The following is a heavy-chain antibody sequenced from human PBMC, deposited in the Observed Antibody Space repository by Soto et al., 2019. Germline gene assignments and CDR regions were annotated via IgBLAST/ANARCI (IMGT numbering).Heavy chain of an antibody. J-gene: IGHJ4*02. D-gene: IGHD2-21*02. Sequence: LVESGGGLVYPEGSLRLSCVASGFSFSDYSMNWVRQAPGKGLQWVSYISSSSDNTYYADSVKGRFTVSRDNAKNALFLQMNSLRDDDTATYYCARLPKGSLVTAWGQGTRVTVSS. V-gene: IGHV3-48*02. CDR3: ARLPKGSLVTA. CDR1: GFSFSDYS. CDR2: ISSSSDNT.